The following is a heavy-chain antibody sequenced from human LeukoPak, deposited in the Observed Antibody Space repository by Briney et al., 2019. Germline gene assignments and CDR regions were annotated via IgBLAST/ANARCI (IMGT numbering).Heavy chain of an antibody. CDR2: ISVETGNT. CDR1: GYTFNTYG. Sequence: ASVMVSCKPSGYTFNTYGLTWVRQAPGQGLEWMGWISVETGNTKYAQKFQDRLTMTTDTSTSAAYMELRSLRSDDTALYYCARDRTPYASGRNGLDYWGQGTLVTVSS. D-gene: IGHD3-10*01. V-gene: IGHV1-18*01. J-gene: IGHJ4*02. CDR3: ARDRTPYASGRNGLDY.